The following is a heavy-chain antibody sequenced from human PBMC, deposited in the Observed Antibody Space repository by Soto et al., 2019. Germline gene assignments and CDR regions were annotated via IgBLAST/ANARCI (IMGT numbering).Heavy chain of an antibody. D-gene: IGHD6-13*01. CDR2: ISGSGGST. CDR1: GFTFSSYA. V-gene: IGHV3-23*01. Sequence: EVQLLESGGGLVQPGGSLRLSCAASGFTFSSYAMSWVRQAPGKGLEWVSAISGSGGSTYYADSVKGRFTISRDNSKNTLYLQMNSLRAEDTAVYYCAKRPPSIGLAAAGTEPGGNDYWGQGTLVTVSS. J-gene: IGHJ4*02. CDR3: AKRPPSIGLAAAGTEPGGNDY.